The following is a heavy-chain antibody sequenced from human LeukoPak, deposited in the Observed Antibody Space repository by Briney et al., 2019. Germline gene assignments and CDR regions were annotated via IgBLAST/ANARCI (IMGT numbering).Heavy chain of an antibody. CDR2: ISSSSSYI. Sequence: PGGSLRLSCAASGFTFSSYSMSWVRQAPGKGLKWVSSISSSSSYIYYADSVKGRFTISRDNAKNSLYLQMNSLRAEDTAVYYCARTYCGGDCPPGDDAFDIWGQGTMVTVSS. D-gene: IGHD2-21*02. V-gene: IGHV3-21*01. CDR1: GFTFSSYS. CDR3: ARTYCGGDCPPGDDAFDI. J-gene: IGHJ3*02.